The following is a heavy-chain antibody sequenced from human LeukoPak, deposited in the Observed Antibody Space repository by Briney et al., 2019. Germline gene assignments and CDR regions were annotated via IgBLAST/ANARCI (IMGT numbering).Heavy chain of an antibody. V-gene: IGHV3-13*01. Sequence: GGSLRLSCAASGFTFSSYDMHWVRQATGKGLEWVSAIGTAGDTYYPGSVKGRFTISRENAKNSLYLQMNSLRAGDTAVYYCARFHYDSREGAFDIWGQGTMVTVSS. CDR2: IGTAGDT. CDR1: GFTFSSYD. D-gene: IGHD3-22*01. CDR3: ARFHYDSREGAFDI. J-gene: IGHJ3*02.